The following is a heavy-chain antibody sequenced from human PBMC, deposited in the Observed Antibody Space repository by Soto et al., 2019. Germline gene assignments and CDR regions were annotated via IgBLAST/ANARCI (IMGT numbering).Heavy chain of an antibody. Sequence: VRSLRLSCAASGFTFSSYWMHWVRQAPGKGLVWVSRINSDGSSTSYADSVKGRFTISRDNAKNTLYLQMNSLRAEDTAVYYCARVYYYDSSGDYAFDIWGQGTMVNVSS. V-gene: IGHV3-74*01. D-gene: IGHD3-22*01. J-gene: IGHJ3*02. CDR1: GFTFSSYW. CDR2: INSDGSST. CDR3: ARVYYYDSSGDYAFDI.